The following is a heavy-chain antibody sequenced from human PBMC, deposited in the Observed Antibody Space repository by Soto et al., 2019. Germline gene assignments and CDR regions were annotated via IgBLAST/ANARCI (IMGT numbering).Heavy chain of an antibody. V-gene: IGHV1-69*12. Sequence: QVQLVQSGAEVKKPGSSVKVSCKASGGTFSSYAISWVRQAPGRGLEWMGGIIPIFGPANYAQKFQGRVTIIAEESTSTIYMERSGLRSGVTDVYYCASQGYSYAYLFGVWGQGTLVTVSS. CDR1: GGTFSSYA. CDR2: IIPIFGPA. J-gene: IGHJ4*02. CDR3: ASQGYSYAYLFGV. D-gene: IGHD5-18*01.